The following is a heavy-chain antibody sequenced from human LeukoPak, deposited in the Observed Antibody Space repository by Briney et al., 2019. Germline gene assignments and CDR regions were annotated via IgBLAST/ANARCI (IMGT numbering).Heavy chain of an antibody. Sequence: GGSLRLSCAASGFTFSSYGMHWVRQAPGRGLEWVAVIWYDGINEYYADSVKGRFTVSRDNANNTLYLQMNSLRADDTAVYFCARDVAKWGRWPDYWGQGTQVTVSS. CDR3: ARDVAKWGRWPDY. D-gene: IGHD7-27*01. J-gene: IGHJ4*02. CDR1: GFTFSSYG. CDR2: IWYDGINE. V-gene: IGHV3-33*01.